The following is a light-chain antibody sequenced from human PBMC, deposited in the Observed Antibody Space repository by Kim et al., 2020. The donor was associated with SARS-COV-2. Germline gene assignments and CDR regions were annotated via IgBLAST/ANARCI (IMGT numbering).Light chain of an antibody. V-gene: IGKV3-20*01. J-gene: IGKJ2*01. CDR1: QSLRGSS. Sequence: DIVLSQSPGTLSLSPGERATLSCRASQSLRGSSLAWYQQIPGQAPRLLISAISTRATGIPDRFSGSGSGTDFTLTISRLEPEDFAVYYCQQYGRSPYTFGQGTKLEI. CDR3: QQYGRSPYT. CDR2: AIS.